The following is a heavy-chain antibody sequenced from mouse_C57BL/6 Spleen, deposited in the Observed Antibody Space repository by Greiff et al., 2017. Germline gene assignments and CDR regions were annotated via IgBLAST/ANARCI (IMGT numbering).Heavy chain of an antibody. D-gene: IGHD2-5*01. V-gene: IGHV1-20*01. J-gene: IGHJ4*01. CDR2: INPYNGDT. CDR1: GYSFTGYF. Sequence: EVQLQQSGPELVKPGDSVKISCKASGYSFTGYFMNWVMQSHGKSLEWIGRINPYNGDTFYNQKFKGKATLTVDKSSSTAHMELRSLTSEDSAVYYCARPLYYSNYSMDYWGQGTSLTVSS. CDR3: ARPLYYSNYSMDY.